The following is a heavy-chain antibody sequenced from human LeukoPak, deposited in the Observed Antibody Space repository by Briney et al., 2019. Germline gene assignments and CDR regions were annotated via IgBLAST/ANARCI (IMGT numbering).Heavy chain of an antibody. CDR2: IIPIFGTA. D-gene: IGHD4-17*01. Sequence: ASVYVSCKASGGTFSSYAISWVRQAPGQGLEWMGGIIPIFGTANYAQKFQGRVTITADESTSTAYMELSSLRSEDTAVYYCAGERWGDDYGNYYYYGMDVWGQGTTVTVSS. J-gene: IGHJ6*02. CDR1: GGTFSSYA. V-gene: IGHV1-69*13. CDR3: AGERWGDDYGNYYYYGMDV.